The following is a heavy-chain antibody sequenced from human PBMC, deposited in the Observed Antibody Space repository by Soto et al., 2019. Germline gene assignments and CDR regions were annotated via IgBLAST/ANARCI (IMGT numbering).Heavy chain of an antibody. D-gene: IGHD2-2*01. Sequence: QLHLQESGPGLVKPSETLSLSCTVSGGSINSSTYYWGWVRQPPGKGLEWIGSIHYSGGTYYNPSLRSRFAISVDPSKNQFSLKLSSVTAADTTVYYCARHLPGYAGAIDYWGQGTLVTVSS. V-gene: IGHV4-39*01. CDR3: ARHLPGYAGAIDY. CDR2: IHYSGGT. J-gene: IGHJ4*02. CDR1: GGSINSSTYY.